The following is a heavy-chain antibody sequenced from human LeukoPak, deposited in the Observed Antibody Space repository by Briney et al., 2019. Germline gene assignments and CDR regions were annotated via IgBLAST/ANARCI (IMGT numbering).Heavy chain of an antibody. CDR1: GGSISSYY. V-gene: IGHV4-4*07. J-gene: IGHJ5*02. Sequence: SETLSLTCTVSGGSISSYYWSWIRQPAGKGLEWIGRIYTSGRTNYNPSLKSRVAMSVDPSKNQFSLKLSSVTAADTAEYYCARDHLEWWDIVVVPAARRYNWFDPWGQGTLVTVSS. D-gene: IGHD2-2*01. CDR3: ARDHLEWWDIVVVPAARRYNWFDP. CDR2: IYTSGRT.